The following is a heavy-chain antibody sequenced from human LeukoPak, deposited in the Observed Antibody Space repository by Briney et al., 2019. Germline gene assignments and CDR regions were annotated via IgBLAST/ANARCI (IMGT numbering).Heavy chain of an antibody. CDR3: AKVSGFYFDY. Sequence: GGSLRLSCAASGFTFINYGMHWVRQAPGKGLEWVAFIRYDRSNQYYADSVKGRFTISRDNSKNTVYLQMNSLRAADTAAYYCAKVSGFYFDYWGQGTLVTVSS. D-gene: IGHD3-10*01. CDR1: GFTFINYG. V-gene: IGHV3-30*02. J-gene: IGHJ4*02. CDR2: IRYDRSNQ.